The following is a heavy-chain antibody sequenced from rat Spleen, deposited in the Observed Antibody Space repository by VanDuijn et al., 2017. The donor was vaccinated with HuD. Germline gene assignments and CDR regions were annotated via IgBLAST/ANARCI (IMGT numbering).Heavy chain of an antibody. CDR2: ITNTGGST. Sequence: EVQLVESGGGLVQPGRSLKLSCAASGFTFSSFPMAWVRQAPGKGLEWVASITNTGGSTYYPDSVKGRFTISRDNAKSTLYLQMNSLRSEDTATYYCTRHSGTARGVMDAWGQGTSVTVSS. J-gene: IGHJ4*01. D-gene: IGHD5-1*01. V-gene: IGHV5-46*01. CDR3: TRHSGTARGVMDA. CDR1: GFTFSSFP.